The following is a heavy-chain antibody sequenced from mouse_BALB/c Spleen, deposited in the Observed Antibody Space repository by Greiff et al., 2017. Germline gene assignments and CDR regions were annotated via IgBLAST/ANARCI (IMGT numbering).Heavy chain of an antibody. J-gene: IGHJ1*01. CDR3: ARWSTTGDWYFDV. CDR2: IYPYNGGT. V-gene: IGHV1S29*02. Sequence: VQLQQSGPELVKPGASVKISCKASGYTFTDYNMHWVKQSHGQSLEWIGYIYPYNGGTGYNQKFKSKATLTVDNSSSTAYMELRGLTSEDSAVYDCARWSTTGDWYFDVWGAGTTVTVSS. D-gene: IGHD1-1*01. CDR1: GYTFTDYN.